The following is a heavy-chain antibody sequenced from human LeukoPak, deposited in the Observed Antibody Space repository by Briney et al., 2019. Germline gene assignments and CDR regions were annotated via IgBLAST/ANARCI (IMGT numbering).Heavy chain of an antibody. CDR3: ARGQRGLPY. V-gene: IGHV4-31*03. Sequence: SQTLSLTCTVSGGSISSGGYYWNWIRQHPGKGLEWIGYIYNSGSTYYNPSLKSRSTISVDTSKNQFPLKLSSVTAANTAMYYCARGQRGLPYWGQGILVTVSS. CDR2: IYNSGST. D-gene: IGHD3/OR15-3a*01. CDR1: GGSISSGGYY. J-gene: IGHJ4*02.